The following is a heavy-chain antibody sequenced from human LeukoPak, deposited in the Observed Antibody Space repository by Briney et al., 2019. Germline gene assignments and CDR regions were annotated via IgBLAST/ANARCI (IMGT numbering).Heavy chain of an antibody. CDR3: AKALMTTVTTPGAFDI. CDR1: GFTFSSYA. CDR2: ISGSGGST. Sequence: PGGSLRLSCAASGFTFSSYAMSWVRQAPGKGLEWVSAISGSGGSTYYADSVKGRFTISSDNSKNTLYLQMNSLRAEDTAVYYCAKALMTTVTTPGAFDIWGQGTMVTVSS. J-gene: IGHJ3*02. D-gene: IGHD4-17*01. V-gene: IGHV3-23*01.